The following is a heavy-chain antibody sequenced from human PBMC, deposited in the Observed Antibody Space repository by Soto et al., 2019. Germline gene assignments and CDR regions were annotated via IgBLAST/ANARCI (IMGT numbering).Heavy chain of an antibody. CDR1: GFTFNTDW. J-gene: IGHJ4*02. CDR3: ARFTRGSSGDY. V-gene: IGHV3-7*01. D-gene: IGHD6-25*01. CDR2: IKEDGSDK. Sequence: EVQLVESGGDLVQPGGSLRLSCVASGFTFNTDWMSWVRQAPGKGLEWVANIKEDGSDKYYVDSVKGRFTISRDNAKNLSYLQMNSLGAGDTAMYSCARFTRGSSGDYWGQGTLVTVSS.